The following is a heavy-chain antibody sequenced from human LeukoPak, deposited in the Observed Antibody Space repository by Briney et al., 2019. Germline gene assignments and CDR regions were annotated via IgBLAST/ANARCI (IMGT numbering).Heavy chain of an antibody. CDR3: ARVGSYAFDI. CDR1: GGSISSYY. Sequence: PSETLSLTCTASGGSISSYYWSWIRQPPGRGLEWIGYIHYSGSINSNPSLKSRVTISVDTSKNQFSLRLSSATAADTAVYYCARVGSYAFDIWGQGTMVTVSS. CDR2: IHYSGSI. J-gene: IGHJ3*02. V-gene: IGHV4-59*01.